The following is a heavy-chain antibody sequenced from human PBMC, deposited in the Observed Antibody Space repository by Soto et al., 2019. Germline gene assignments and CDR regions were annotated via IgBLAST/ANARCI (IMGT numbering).Heavy chain of an antibody. Sequence: EVQLLESGGGLVQPGGSLRLSCAASGFTFSSYAMSWVRQAPGKGLEWVSAISGSAGITYYADSVKGRFTISRDNSKNTRYLQMNSMRAEDTAGYYCAKGPLGDIVVVPAANPSLLGTPFDYWGEGTMVAVSS. V-gene: IGHV3-23*01. CDR3: AKGPLGDIVVVPAANPSLLGTPFDY. D-gene: IGHD2-2*01. J-gene: IGHJ4*02. CDR1: GFTFSSYA. CDR2: ISGSAGIT.